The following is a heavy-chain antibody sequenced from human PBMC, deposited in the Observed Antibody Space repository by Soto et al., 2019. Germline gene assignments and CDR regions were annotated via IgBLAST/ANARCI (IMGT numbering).Heavy chain of an antibody. CDR1: GATFRNFA. J-gene: IGHJ6*02. CDR2: IIHLFGTT. D-gene: IGHD1-26*01. Sequence: QVQVVQSGAEMRKPGSSVKVSCRTSGATFRNFAFSWVRQVPGKGLEWMGGIIHLFGTTNYAQKFQDRLTITADDSTTTAYMELSSLGFEDTAVYYCATSTQEHYYYNPLDVWGQGTTVTVSS. CDR3: ATSTQEHYYYNPLDV. V-gene: IGHV1-69*12.